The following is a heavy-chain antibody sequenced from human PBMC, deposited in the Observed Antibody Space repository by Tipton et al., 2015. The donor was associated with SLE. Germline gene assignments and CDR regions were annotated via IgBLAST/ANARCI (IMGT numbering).Heavy chain of an antibody. V-gene: IGHV4-31*03. D-gene: IGHD6-13*01. CDR3: AREVAAAGLYFDY. CDR2: IYYSGST. J-gene: IGHJ4*02. Sequence: TLSLTCTVSGGSISSGGYYWSWIRQHPGKGLEWIGYIYYSGSTYYNPSLKSRVTISVDTSKNQFSLKLSSVTAADTAVYYCAREVAAAGLYFDYWGQGTLVTVSS. CDR1: GGSISSGGYY.